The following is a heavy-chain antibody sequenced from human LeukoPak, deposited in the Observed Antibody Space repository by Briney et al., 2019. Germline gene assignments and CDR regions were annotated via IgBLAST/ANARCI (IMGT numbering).Heavy chain of an antibody. CDR1: GFTFSRYS. CDR2: ISSDSRYI. Sequence: PGGSLRLSCAASGFTFSRYSMNWVRQAPGKGLEWVSSISSDSRYIYYADSLKGRFTISRDNAKNSLYLQMNSLRAEDTAVYYCATDYAGNSLWYYYGLGVWGQGTTVTVSS. V-gene: IGHV3-21*01. CDR3: ATDYAGNSLWYYYGLGV. J-gene: IGHJ6*02. D-gene: IGHD4-23*01.